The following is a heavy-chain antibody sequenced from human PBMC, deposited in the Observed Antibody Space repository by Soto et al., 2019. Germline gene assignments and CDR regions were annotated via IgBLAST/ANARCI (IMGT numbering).Heavy chain of an antibody. V-gene: IGHV4-59*08. CDR1: GGSISSYY. CDR3: ARRVDYGDYVQSWFDP. J-gene: IGHJ5*02. CDR2: IYYSGST. D-gene: IGHD4-17*01. Sequence: SETLCLTWTVSGGSISSYYWSWIRQPPGKGLEWIGYIYYSGSTNYNPSLKSRVTISVDTSKNQFSLKLSSVTAADTAVYYCARRVDYGDYVQSWFDPWGQGTLVTVSS.